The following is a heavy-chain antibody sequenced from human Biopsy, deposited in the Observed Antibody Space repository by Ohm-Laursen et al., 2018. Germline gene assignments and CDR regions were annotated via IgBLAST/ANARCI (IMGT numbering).Heavy chain of an antibody. V-gene: IGHV4-61*01. J-gene: IGHJ4*02. CDR1: GDSVSSGSFY. CDR3: ARGIRSSGWPYFDS. CDR2: IYDRGSTA. Sequence: SDTLSLTYTVSGDSVSSGSFYWTWIRQPPGQGLEYIGYIYDRGSTANYNPSLESRVTMSVDMPKNQFSLKLSSVTAADTAIYYCARGIRSSGWPYFDSWGQGTLVTVSS. D-gene: IGHD6-19*01.